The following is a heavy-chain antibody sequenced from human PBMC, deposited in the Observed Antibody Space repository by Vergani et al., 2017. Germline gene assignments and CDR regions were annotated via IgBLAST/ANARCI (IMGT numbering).Heavy chain of an antibody. CDR2: TYYRSKWYN. Sequence: QVQLQQSGPGLVKPSQTLSLTCAISGDSVSSNSAAWNWIRQSPSRGLEWLGRTYYRSKWYNDYAVSVKSRITINPDTSKNQFSLQLNSVTPEDTAVYYCTRVEITMIVRSYYYMDVWGKGTTVTVSS. CDR1: GDSVSSNSAA. D-gene: IGHD3-22*01. V-gene: IGHV6-1*01. CDR3: TRVEITMIVRSYYYMDV. J-gene: IGHJ6*03.